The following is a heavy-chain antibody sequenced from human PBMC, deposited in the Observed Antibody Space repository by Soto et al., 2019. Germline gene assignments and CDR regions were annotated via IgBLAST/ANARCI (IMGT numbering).Heavy chain of an antibody. CDR3: ARVGGGYDRYYYYGMDV. V-gene: IGHV1-69*01. D-gene: IGHD5-12*01. CDR2: IIPIFGTA. J-gene: IGHJ6*02. CDR1: GGTFSSYA. Sequence: QVQLVQSGAEVKKPGSSVKVSCKASGGTFSSYAISWVRQAPGQGLEWMGGIIPIFGTANYAQKFQGRVTITADESTSTAYMEPSSLRSEDTAVYYCARVGGGYDRYYYYGMDVWGQGTTVTVSS.